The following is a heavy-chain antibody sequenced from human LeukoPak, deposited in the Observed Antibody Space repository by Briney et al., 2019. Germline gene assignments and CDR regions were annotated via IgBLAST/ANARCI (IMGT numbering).Heavy chain of an antibody. CDR2: ISTYNGNT. CDR3: AREGSPFYYYYMDV. D-gene: IGHD2-15*01. CDR1: GYTFTSYG. V-gene: IGHV1-18*01. J-gene: IGHJ6*03. Sequence: GASVKVSCKASGYTFTSYGISWVRQAPGQGLEWTGWISTYNGNTNYAQKLQGRVTMTTDTSTSIAYMELRSPRSDDTAVYYCAREGSPFYYYYMDVWDKGTTVTVSS.